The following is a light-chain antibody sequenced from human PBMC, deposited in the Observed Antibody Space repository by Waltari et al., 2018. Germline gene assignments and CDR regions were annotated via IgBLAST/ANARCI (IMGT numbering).Light chain of an antibody. J-gene: IGLJ2*01. CDR1: SSDVGGYNF. V-gene: IGLV2-14*01. CDR2: EVY. CDR3: SSYTSRGTLV. Sequence: QSTLTQPASVSGSPGQSITISCTGTSSDVGGYNFVSWYQQDPGKAPTLIIYEVYNRPSGVSNRFSASKSGNRASLTISGLQTEDEADYYCSSYTSRGTLVFGGGTKLTVL.